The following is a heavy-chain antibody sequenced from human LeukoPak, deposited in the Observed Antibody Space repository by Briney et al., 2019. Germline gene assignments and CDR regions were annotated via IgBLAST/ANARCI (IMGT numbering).Heavy chain of an antibody. D-gene: IGHD2-15*01. CDR1: GGSFSGYY. V-gene: IGHV4-34*01. J-gene: IGHJ6*03. CDR2: INHSGST. CDR3: ARGNIVVVVAAYPGYYYYLDV. Sequence: SETLSLTCAVYGGSFSGYYWSWIRQPPGKGLEWIGEINHSGSTNYNPSLKSRVTISVDTFKNQFSLKLSSVTAADTAVYYCARGNIVVVVAAYPGYYYYLDVWGNGTTVTVSS.